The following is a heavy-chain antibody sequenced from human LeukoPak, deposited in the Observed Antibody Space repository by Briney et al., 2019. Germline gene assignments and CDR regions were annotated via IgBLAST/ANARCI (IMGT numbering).Heavy chain of an antibody. J-gene: IGHJ1*01. Sequence: AGGSLRLSCAASGFTFNSHGMNWVRQAPGKGLEWVSGISPSGGITYYTDSVKGRFTISRDNSKNTQSLQMNSLRAEDTAVYYCAKDDDWGRYKHWGQGTLVTVSS. CDR2: ISPSGGIT. CDR1: GFTFNSHG. V-gene: IGHV3-23*01. CDR3: AKDDDWGRYKH. D-gene: IGHD3-16*01.